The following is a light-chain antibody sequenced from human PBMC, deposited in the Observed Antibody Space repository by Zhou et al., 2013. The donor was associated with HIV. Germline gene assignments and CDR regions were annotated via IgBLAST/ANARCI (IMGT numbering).Light chain of an antibody. V-gene: IGKV1-NL1*01. Sequence: DIQMTQSPSSPSASIGDRLTITCRASQDISSSLAWYQHKPGKAPVLLISGASRLISGVPSRFSGSGSGTDFTLTITSLQPEDFATYYCQQYFGSPLTFGGGTKVQVK. CDR3: QQYFGSPLT. CDR2: GAS. J-gene: IGKJ4*01. CDR1: QDISSS.